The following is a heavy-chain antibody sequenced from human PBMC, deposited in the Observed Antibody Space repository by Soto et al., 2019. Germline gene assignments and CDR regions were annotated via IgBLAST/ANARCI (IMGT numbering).Heavy chain of an antibody. CDR1: GYTFISYH. D-gene: IGHD3-22*01. J-gene: IGHJ4*02. V-gene: IGHV1-8*02. CDR2: MSPNGGNT. CDR3: ARVPRESSGYSTFDY. Sequence: GASVKVSCKASGYTFISYHIHWVRQATGQGLEWMGWMSPNGGNTGYAQKFQGRVTMTRSTSISTAYMELSSLTSEDTAVYYCARVPRESSGYSTFDYWGQGTLVTVSS.